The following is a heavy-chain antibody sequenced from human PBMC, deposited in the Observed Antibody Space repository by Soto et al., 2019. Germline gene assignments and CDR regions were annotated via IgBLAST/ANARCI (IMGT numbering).Heavy chain of an antibody. CDR3: ARAPRYPDSSGLNWFDP. D-gene: IGHD6-19*01. V-gene: IGHV1-18*01. CDR1: GYTFTSYG. CDR2: ISAYNGNT. J-gene: IGHJ5*02. Sequence: QVQLVQSGAEVKKPGASVKVSCKASGYTFTSYGISWVRQAPGQGLEWMGWISAYNGNTNYAKKLQGRVTMTTDTSTSTAYMELRSLRSDDTAVYYWARAPRYPDSSGLNWFDPWGQGTLVTVSS.